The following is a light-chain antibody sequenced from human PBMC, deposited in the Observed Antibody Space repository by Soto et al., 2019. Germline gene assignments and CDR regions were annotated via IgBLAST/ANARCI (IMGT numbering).Light chain of an antibody. CDR3: QVLTSFPIS. CDR2: AAS. J-gene: IGKJ5*01. CDR1: QDISTH. Sequence: SPSSVSATIKDRVTISCRASQDISTHLAWFAQKPGRAPQLLIYAASTLHSGVPSRFSGSGSGTDFTLTISSLQPEDFVTYYCQVLTSFPISFCDGRRLAIK. V-gene: IGKV1-9*01.